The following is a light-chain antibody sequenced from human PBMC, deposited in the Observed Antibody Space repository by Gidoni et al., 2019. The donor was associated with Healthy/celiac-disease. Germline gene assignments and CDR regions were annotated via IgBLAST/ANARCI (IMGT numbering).Light chain of an antibody. CDR2: GAS. CDR1: QSVSSN. CDR3: QQYNNWPPYT. J-gene: IGKJ2*01. Sequence: EIVMTQSPATLSVSPGERATLSCRASQSVSSNLAWYQQKPGQAPRLLIYGASTRATGIPARFSGSGSGTEFTLTISILQSEDFAVYYCQQYNNWPPYTFXQXTKLEIK. V-gene: IGKV3-15*01.